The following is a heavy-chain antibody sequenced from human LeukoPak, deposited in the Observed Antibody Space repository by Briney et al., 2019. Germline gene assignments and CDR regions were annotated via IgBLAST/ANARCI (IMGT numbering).Heavy chain of an antibody. J-gene: IGHJ4*02. Sequence: GGSLRLSCAASGFTFSNYGMHWVRQAPGKGLEWVALISFDGSQKYYADSVKGRFTISRDNSKSTVYLQMNSLRVEDAAVYYCAREAGHWRVFDYWGQGTLVTVSS. CDR3: AREAGHWRVFDY. CDR2: ISFDGSQK. D-gene: IGHD1-1*01. V-gene: IGHV3-30*02. CDR1: GFTFSNYG.